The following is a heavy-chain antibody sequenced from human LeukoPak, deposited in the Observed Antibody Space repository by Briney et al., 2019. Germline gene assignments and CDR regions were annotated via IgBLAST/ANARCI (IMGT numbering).Heavy chain of an antibody. CDR1: GYTFTGYY. J-gene: IGHJ4*02. CDR2: ISAYNGNT. Sequence: GASVKVSCKASGYTFTGYYMHWVRQAPGQGLEWMGWISAYNGNTNYAQKLQGRVTMTTDTSTSTAYMELRSLRSDDTAVYYCARRYCSSTSCYAPDYWGQGTLVTVSS. V-gene: IGHV1-18*04. D-gene: IGHD2-2*01. CDR3: ARRYCSSTSCYAPDY.